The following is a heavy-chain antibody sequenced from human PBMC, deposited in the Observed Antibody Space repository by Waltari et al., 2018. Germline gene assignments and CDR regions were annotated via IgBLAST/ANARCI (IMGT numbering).Heavy chain of an antibody. Sequence: EVQLLESGGGLVQPGGSLRLSCAASGFTFISYAMSWIRQAPGKGLEWVSTVSANGGSTLYADSVKGRFTISRDNSKNTQHLQMNSLRAEDTAVYYCAKRTGGYSFDYWGQGILVTVSS. CDR1: GFTFISYA. CDR2: VSANGGST. V-gene: IGHV3-23*01. J-gene: IGHJ4*02. D-gene: IGHD1-26*01. CDR3: AKRTGGYSFDY.